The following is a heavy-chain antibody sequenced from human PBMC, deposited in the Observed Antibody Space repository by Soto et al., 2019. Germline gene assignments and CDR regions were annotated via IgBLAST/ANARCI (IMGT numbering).Heavy chain of an antibody. J-gene: IGHJ4*02. CDR3: ARGVYPFWSGHPKGLDY. CDR1: GFTFSGST. V-gene: IGHV3-73*01. CDR2: IGSKANNYAA. Sequence: GESLKISCAASGFTFSGSTLHWVRQASGKGLEWVGRIGSKANNYAAAYAVSLKGRFTISRDDSRNTAYLQMSSLKTEDTAVYYCARGVYPFWSGHPKGLDYWGRGTVVTVSS. D-gene: IGHD3-3*01.